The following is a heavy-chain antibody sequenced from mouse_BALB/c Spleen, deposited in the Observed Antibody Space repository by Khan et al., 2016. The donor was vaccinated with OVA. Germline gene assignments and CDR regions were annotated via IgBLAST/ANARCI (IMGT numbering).Heavy chain of an antibody. CDR2: IWSDGST. CDR3: AGQPYYHYNIMDY. CDR1: GFSLTNYG. Sequence: VQLQESGPGLVAPSQSLSITCTISGFSLTNYGVHWVRQPPGKGLEWLVVIWSDGSTTYNSALKSRLTITKDNSKSQVFLEMNSLQTDDTAMYFCAGQPYYHYNIMDYWGQGTSVTVSS. D-gene: IGHD2-10*01. V-gene: IGHV2-6-1*01. J-gene: IGHJ4*01.